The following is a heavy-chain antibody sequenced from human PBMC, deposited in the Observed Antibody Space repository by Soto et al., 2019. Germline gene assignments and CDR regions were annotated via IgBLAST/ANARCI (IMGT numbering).Heavy chain of an antibody. V-gene: IGHV4-59*08. J-gene: IGHJ4*02. D-gene: IGHD3-16*02. CDR1: GGSISSYY. Sequence: ASETLSLTCTVSGGSISSYYWSWIWQPPGKGLEWIGYIYYSGSTNYNPSLKSRVTISVDTSKNQFSLKLSSVTAADTAVYYCAGSMITFGGVIVEEYYFDYWGQGTLVTVSS. CDR2: IYYSGST. CDR3: AGSMITFGGVIVEEYYFDY.